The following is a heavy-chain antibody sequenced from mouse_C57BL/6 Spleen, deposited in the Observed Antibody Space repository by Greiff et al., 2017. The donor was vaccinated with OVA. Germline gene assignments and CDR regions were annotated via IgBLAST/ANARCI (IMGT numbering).Heavy chain of an antibody. CDR3: ARPNSNYWYFDV. CDR2: ISSGGSYT. D-gene: IGHD2-5*01. Sequence: DVKLVESGGDLVKPGGSLKLSCAASGFTFSSYGMSWVRQTPDKRLEWVATISSGGSYTYYPDSVKGRFTISRDNAKNTLYLQMSSLKSEDTAMYYCARPNSNYWYFDVWGTGTTVTVSS. CDR1: GFTFSSYG. J-gene: IGHJ1*03. V-gene: IGHV5-6*02.